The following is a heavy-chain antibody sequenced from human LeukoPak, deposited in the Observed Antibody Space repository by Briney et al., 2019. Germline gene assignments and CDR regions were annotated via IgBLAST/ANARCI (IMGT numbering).Heavy chain of an antibody. CDR2: NSGSAYRT. V-gene: IGHV3-23*01. J-gene: IGHJ4*02. CDR1: GFTFSSYA. CDR3: AKEAGYSGYDFPDF. D-gene: IGHD5-12*01. Sequence: PPGGSLRLSCADSGFTFSSYAMSWVRQAPGKGVDRVSANSGSAYRTYYADSVKGRFTISRANSKNTLYLQMNSRRVEDTAIYYCAKEAGYSGYDFPDFWGQGTLVTVSS.